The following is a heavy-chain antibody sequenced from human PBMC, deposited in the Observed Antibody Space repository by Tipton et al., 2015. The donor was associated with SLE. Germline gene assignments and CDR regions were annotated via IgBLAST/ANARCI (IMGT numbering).Heavy chain of an antibody. D-gene: IGHD2-21*02. CDR1: GGSISSSSYY. J-gene: IGHJ3*02. CDR2: IYYSGST. Sequence: TLSLTCTVSGGSISSSSYYWGWIRRPPGKGLEWIGSIYYSGSTYYNPSLKSRVTISVDTSKNQFSLKLSSVTAADTAVYYCARHPVPGGDQGAFDIWGQGTMVTVSS. CDR3: ARHPVPGGDQGAFDI. V-gene: IGHV4-39*07.